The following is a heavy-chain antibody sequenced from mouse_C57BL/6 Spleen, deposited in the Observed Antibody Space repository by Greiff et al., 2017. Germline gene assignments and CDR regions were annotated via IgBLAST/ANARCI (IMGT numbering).Heavy chain of an antibody. D-gene: IGHD1-1*01. Sequence: QVQLQQSGPELVKPGASVKISCKASGYAFSSSWMNWVKQRPGKGLEWIGRIYPGDGDTNYNGKFKGKATLTADKSSSTAYMQLSSLTSEDSAVYFCAFYYYGSSYDYYAIDYWGQGTSVTVSS. CDR2: IYPGDGDT. V-gene: IGHV1-82*01. CDR1: GYAFSSSW. J-gene: IGHJ4*01. CDR3: AFYYYGSSYDYYAIDY.